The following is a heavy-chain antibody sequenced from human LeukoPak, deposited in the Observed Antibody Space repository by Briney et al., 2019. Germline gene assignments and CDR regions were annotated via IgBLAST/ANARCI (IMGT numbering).Heavy chain of an antibody. Sequence: GRSLRLSCVASGFTLSMYGMHWVRQAPGKGLEWVAVIWYDGSKSYYTDSVKGRFTISRDNSKNMLYLQMNSLRVEDTGVYYCARIYGYRSDYWGQGTLVTVSS. CDR1: GFTLSMYG. CDR2: IWYDGSKS. J-gene: IGHJ4*02. V-gene: IGHV3-33*08. CDR3: ARIYGYRSDY. D-gene: IGHD5-24*01.